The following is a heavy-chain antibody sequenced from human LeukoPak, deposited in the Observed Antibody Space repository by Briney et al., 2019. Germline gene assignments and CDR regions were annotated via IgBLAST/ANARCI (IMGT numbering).Heavy chain of an antibody. CDR1: GFTFSDYS. D-gene: IGHD3-3*01. CDR2: ISFSVNTK. V-gene: IGHV3-48*04. CDR3: AKDPTDFWSGYQYYYYYYMDV. Sequence: PGGSLRLSCAASGFTFSDYSMNWVRQAPGKGLEWVSYISFSVNTKYYGDSVKGRFTISRDNAKNSLYLHMDSLRAEDTAVYYCAKDPTDFWSGYQYYYYYYMDVWGKGTTVTVSS. J-gene: IGHJ6*03.